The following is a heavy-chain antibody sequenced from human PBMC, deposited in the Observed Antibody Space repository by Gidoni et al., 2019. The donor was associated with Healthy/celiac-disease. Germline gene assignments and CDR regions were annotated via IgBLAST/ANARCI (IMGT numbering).Heavy chain of an antibody. Sequence: QVQLVQAGAEVKKPGSSVKVACKASGGTLSSYASSWVRPAPGQGLEWMGGIIPIFGTANYAQKFQGRVTITADKSTSTAYMELSSLRSEDTAVYYCARGPTFGGVIASPYYFDYWGQGTLVTVSS. V-gene: IGHV1-69*06. D-gene: IGHD3-16*02. CDR1: GGTLSSYA. CDR3: ARGPTFGGVIASPYYFDY. CDR2: IIPIFGTA. J-gene: IGHJ4*02.